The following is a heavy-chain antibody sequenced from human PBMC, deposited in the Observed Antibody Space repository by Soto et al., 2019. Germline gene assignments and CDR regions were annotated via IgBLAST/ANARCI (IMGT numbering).Heavy chain of an antibody. Sequence: QVQLVQSGAEVKKPGSSVKVSCKASGGTFSSYAISWVRQAPGQGLEWMGGIIPISDTTNYAQKFQGRVTITADESKSTAYMELSSLRSEDTAVYYCARSQGSSTSLEIYYYYYYGMDVWGQGTTDTVSS. CDR1: GGTFSSYA. D-gene: IGHD2-2*01. V-gene: IGHV1-69*01. CDR2: IIPISDTT. J-gene: IGHJ6*02. CDR3: ARSQGSSTSLEIYYYYYYGMDV.